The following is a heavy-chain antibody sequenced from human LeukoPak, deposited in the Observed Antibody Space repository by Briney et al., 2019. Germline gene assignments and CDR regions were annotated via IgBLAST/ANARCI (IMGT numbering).Heavy chain of an antibody. J-gene: IGHJ4*02. Sequence: SETLSLTCTVSGGSISSYHWSWIRQPPGKGLEWIGYIYYSGSTYYNPSLKSRVTISVDTSKNQFSLKLSSVTAADTAVYYCARTIVVVTAIDYWGQGTLVTVSS. D-gene: IGHD2-21*02. V-gene: IGHV4-30-4*08. CDR1: GGSISSYH. CDR3: ARTIVVVTAIDY. CDR2: IYYSGST.